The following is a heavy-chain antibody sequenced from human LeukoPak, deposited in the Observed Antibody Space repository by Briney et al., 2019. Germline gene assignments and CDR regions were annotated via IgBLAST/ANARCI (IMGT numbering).Heavy chain of an antibody. CDR1: GFSFSSYG. CDR2: IRYDGSYK. D-gene: IGHD5-24*01. V-gene: IGHV3-30*02. Sequence: GGSLRLSCAASGFSFSSYGMHWVRQAPGKGLEWVAFIRYDGSYKYYTEYTKGRFSISRDNSKNTLSLQMNSLRAEDTAVYYCAKSGYNRFDYWGQGTLVTVSS. CDR3: AKSGYNRFDY. J-gene: IGHJ4*02.